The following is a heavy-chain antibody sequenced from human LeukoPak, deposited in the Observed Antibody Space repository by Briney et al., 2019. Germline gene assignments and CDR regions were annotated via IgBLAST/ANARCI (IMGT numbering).Heavy chain of an antibody. CDR1: GYTSTSYY. CDR2: INPNSGGT. CDR3: ARDYDYVRGSDLNNWFDP. D-gene: IGHD3-16*01. V-gene: IGHV1-2*02. Sequence: ASVLFPSKAAGYTSTSYYMHWGRQAPAQGLVWLGWINPNSGGTNYSQKFQGRVTITRDTSISTAYMELSRLRSDDTAVYYCARDYDYVRGSDLNNWFDPWGQGTLVTVSS. J-gene: IGHJ5*02.